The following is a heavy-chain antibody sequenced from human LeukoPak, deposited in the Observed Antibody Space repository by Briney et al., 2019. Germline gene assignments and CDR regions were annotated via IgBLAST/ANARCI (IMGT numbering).Heavy chain of an antibody. CDR3: ARLGGDSSGYYY. CDR2: ISSSSSYI. D-gene: IGHD3-22*01. CDR1: GFTFSSYS. V-gene: IGHV3-21*01. J-gene: IGHJ4*02. Sequence: PGGSLRLSCAASGFTFSSYSMNWVRQAPGKGLEWVSSISSSSSYIYYADSVKGRFTISRDNAKNSLYLQMNSLRAEDTAVYYCARLGGDSSGYYYWGQGTLVTVSS.